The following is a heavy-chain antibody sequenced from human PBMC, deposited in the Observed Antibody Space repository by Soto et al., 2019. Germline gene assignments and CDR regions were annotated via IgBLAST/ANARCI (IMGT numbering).Heavy chain of an antibody. Sequence: GASVKVSCKASGYTFTGYYMHWVRQAPGQGLEWMGWINPNSGGTNYAQKFQGWVTMTRDTSISTAYMELSRLRSDDTAVYYCARDPSTSYGSGSYPKGGMDVWGQGTTVTVSS. V-gene: IGHV1-2*04. J-gene: IGHJ6*02. CDR2: INPNSGGT. D-gene: IGHD3-10*01. CDR1: GYTFTGYY. CDR3: ARDPSTSYGSGSYPKGGMDV.